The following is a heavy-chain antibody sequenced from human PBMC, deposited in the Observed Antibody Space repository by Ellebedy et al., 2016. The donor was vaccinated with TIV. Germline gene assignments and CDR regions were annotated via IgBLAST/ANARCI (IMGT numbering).Heavy chain of an antibody. J-gene: IGHJ4*02. CDR2: IWYDGSNE. CDR1: GFNFNMYG. CDR3: ARDPGVLPGGGLDY. Sequence: PGGSLRLPCAASGFNFNMYGMHWVRQAPGKGLEWVAHIWYDGSNENYADSVKGRFTISRDNSLYLQMNSLRAEDTAVYYCARDPGVLPGGGLDYWGQGTLVTVSS. V-gene: IGHV3-33*01. D-gene: IGHD2-15*01.